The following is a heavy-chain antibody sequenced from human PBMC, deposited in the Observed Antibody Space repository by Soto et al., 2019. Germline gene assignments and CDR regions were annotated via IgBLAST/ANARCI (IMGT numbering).Heavy chain of an antibody. CDR1: GYTFTGYY. Sequence: ASVKVSCKASGYTFTGYYMHWVRQAPGQGLEWMGWINPNSGGTNYAQKFQGWVTMTRDTSISTAYMELSRLRSDDTAVYYCARAKMVAGTYWFDPWGQGTLVTVS. J-gene: IGHJ5*02. CDR2: INPNSGGT. V-gene: IGHV1-2*04. D-gene: IGHD6-19*01. CDR3: ARAKMVAGTYWFDP.